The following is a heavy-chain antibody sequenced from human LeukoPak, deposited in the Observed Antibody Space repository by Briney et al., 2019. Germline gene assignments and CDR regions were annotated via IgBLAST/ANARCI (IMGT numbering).Heavy chain of an antibody. J-gene: IGHJ4*02. CDR2: IYYSGST. CDR3: ARHAVYYFDY. CDR1: GSSISSSSYY. V-gene: IGHV4-39*01. Sequence: SETLSLTCTVSGSSISSSSYYWGWIRQPPGKGLEWIGSIYYSGSTYYNPSLKSRVTISVDTSKNQFSLKLSSVTAADTAVYYCARHAVYYFDYWGQGTLVTVSS.